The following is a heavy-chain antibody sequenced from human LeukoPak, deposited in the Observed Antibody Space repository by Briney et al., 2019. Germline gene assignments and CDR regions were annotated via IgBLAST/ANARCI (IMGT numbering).Heavy chain of an antibody. D-gene: IGHD6-13*01. V-gene: IGHV1-18*01. CDR1: GYTFTSYG. J-gene: IGHJ6*02. CDR2: ISAYNGNT. Sequence: ASVKVSCKASGYTFTSYGISWVRQAPGQGLEWMGWISAYNGNTNYAQKVQGRATMTTDTSTGTAYMELRSLRSDDTAMYYFARLYQQPNYYYYGRDVWGQGTTVTVSS. CDR3: ARLYQQPNYYYYGRDV.